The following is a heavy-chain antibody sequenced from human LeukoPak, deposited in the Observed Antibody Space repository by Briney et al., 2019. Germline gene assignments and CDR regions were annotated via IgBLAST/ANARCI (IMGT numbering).Heavy chain of an antibody. V-gene: IGHV4-59*01. D-gene: IGHD2/OR15-2a*01. CDR3: ARGEYYFDY. CDR2: TYYSGST. Sequence: SETLSLTCTVSGGSISSYYWSWIRQPPGKGLEWIGYTYYSGSTNYNPSLKSRVTISVDTSKNQFSLKLSSVTAADTAVYYCARGEYYFDYWGQGTLVTVSS. CDR1: GGSISSYY. J-gene: IGHJ4*02.